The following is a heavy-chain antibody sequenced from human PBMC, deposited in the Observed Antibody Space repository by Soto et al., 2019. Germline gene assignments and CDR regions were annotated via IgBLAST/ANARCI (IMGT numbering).Heavy chain of an antibody. CDR2: INHSGST. CDR1: GGSFSGYY. V-gene: IGHV4-34*01. J-gene: IGHJ5*02. CDR3: ARGAVSYDFWSGYYTGNWFDP. D-gene: IGHD3-3*01. Sequence: SETLSLTCAVYGGSFSGYYWSWIRQPPGKGLEWIGEINHSGSTNYNPSLKSRVTISVDTSKNRFSLKLSSVTAADTAVYYCARGAVSYDFWSGYYTGNWFDPWGQGTLVTVSS.